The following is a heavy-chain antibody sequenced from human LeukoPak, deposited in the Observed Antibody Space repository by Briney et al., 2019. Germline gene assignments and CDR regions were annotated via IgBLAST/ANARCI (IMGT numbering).Heavy chain of an antibody. CDR3: AHRSVAIRPTFFCFDP. D-gene: IGHD6-6*01. Sequence: SGPTLVKPTQTLTLTCTFSGFSLSTTGVGVGWIRQPPGKALEWLALIYLNDDKRYNPSLKNRLTIMKHTPQNQVVLTMTNMDHVDAATDYCAHRSVAIRPTFFCFDPWGMGTLVTVSS. CDR2: IYLNDDK. CDR1: GFSLSTTGVG. J-gene: IGHJ5*02. V-gene: IGHV2-5*01.